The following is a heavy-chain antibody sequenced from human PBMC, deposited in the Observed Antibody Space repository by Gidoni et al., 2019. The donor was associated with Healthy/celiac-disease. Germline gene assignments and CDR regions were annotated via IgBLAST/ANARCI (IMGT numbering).Heavy chain of an antibody. V-gene: IGHV3-33*08. Sequence: QVQLVESGGGVVPPGRSLRLSCAASGFPFSLYGMHWVRQATAKGLEWVAVIGYGGSNKYYADSVKGRLTISRDNSKNTLYLQMNSLRAEDTAGYYCARDIMDSGSYLAGAFDIWGQGTMVTVSS. CDR3: ARDIMDSGSYLAGAFDI. D-gene: IGHD1-26*01. J-gene: IGHJ3*02. CDR2: IGYGGSNK. CDR1: GFPFSLYG.